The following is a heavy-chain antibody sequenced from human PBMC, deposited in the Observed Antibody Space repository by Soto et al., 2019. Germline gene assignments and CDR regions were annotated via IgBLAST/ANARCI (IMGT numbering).Heavy chain of an antibody. D-gene: IGHD3-10*01. CDR2: VNPNNGDT. V-gene: IGHV1-8*01. CDR1: GYTFSNYD. Sequence: QVQLVQSGAELKKPGASVKVSCKASGYTFSNYDMNWVRQATGQGPEWIGWVNPNNGDTGYAQKFQGRLTLTTDISTTTAYMELTSLRSEDTAIYYCAKVSRKGSAIDFDYWGQGTLITVSS. J-gene: IGHJ4*02. CDR3: AKVSRKGSAIDFDY.